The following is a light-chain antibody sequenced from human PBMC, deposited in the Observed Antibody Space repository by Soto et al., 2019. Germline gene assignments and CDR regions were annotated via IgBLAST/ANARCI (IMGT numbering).Light chain of an antibody. CDR3: QQYDNWPPT. CDR2: DAS. CDR1: QSVDRY. V-gene: IGKV3-11*01. Sequence: EIVLSQSPATLSLSPGERATLSCRASQSVDRYLAWYQQKPGQAPRLLIYDASNRATGIPARFSGSGSGTDFTLTISSLQSEDFAVYYCQQYDNWPPTFGQGTRLGIK. J-gene: IGKJ5*01.